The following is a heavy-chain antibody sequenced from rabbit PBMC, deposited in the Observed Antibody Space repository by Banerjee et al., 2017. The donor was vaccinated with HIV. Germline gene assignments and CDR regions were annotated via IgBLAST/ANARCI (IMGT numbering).Heavy chain of an antibody. Sequence: QSLEESGGDLVKPGASLTLTCTASGFSFSSGYDMCWVRQAPGKGLEWIACIYAGSSGSTWYASWVNGRFTISKTSSTTVTLQMTSLTAADTATHFCARDDTSSRGYYFDLWGPGTLVTVS. D-gene: IGHD1-1*01. CDR1: GFSFSSGYD. CDR2: IYAGSSGST. J-gene: IGHJ4*01. V-gene: IGHV1S40*01. CDR3: ARDDTSSRGYYFDL.